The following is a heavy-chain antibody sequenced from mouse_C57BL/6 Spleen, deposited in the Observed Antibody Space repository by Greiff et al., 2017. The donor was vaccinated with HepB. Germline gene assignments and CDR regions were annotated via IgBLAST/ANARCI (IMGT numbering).Heavy chain of an antibody. D-gene: IGHD1-1*01. J-gene: IGHJ2*01. V-gene: IGHV1-55*01. CDR3: ARSGTTVVSPYFDY. CDR2: IYPGSGST. Sequence: QVQLQQPGAELVKPGASVKMSCKASGYTFTSYWITWVKQRPGQGLEWIGDIYPGSGSTNYNEKFKSKATLTVDTSSSTAYMQLSSLTSEDSAVYYCARSGTTVVSPYFDYWGQGTTLTVSS. CDR1: GYTFTSYW.